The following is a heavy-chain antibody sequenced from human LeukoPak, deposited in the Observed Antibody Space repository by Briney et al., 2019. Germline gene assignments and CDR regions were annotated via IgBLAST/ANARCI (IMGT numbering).Heavy chain of an antibody. V-gene: IGHV4-4*07. D-gene: IGHD3-10*01. CDR2: IYTSGST. J-gene: IGHJ3*02. CDR3: ARDGFGELFGLAFDI. Sequence: SETLSLTCTVSGGSISSYYWSWIRQPAGKGLEWIGRIYTSGSTNYNPSLKSRVTMSVDTSKNQFSLKLSSVTAADTAVYYCARDGFGELFGLAFDIWGQGTKVTVSS. CDR1: GGSISSYY.